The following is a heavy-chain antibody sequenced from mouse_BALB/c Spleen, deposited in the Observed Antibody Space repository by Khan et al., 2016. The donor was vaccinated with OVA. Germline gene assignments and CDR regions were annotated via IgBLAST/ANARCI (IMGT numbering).Heavy chain of an antibody. CDR3: ARSTTGYAMDY. CDR2: FNPRSSYT. J-gene: IGHJ4*01. CDR1: GYTFTNNT. V-gene: IGHV1-4*01. Sequence: QMQLEESGAELARPGASVKMSCKASGYTFTNNTMHWVKQRPGQGLEWIGYFNPRSSYTNYNQNFKDKATLPADKSSSTAYMQLSSLTSEDATVYYCARSTTGYAMDYWGQGTSVTVSS. D-gene: IGHD2-14*01.